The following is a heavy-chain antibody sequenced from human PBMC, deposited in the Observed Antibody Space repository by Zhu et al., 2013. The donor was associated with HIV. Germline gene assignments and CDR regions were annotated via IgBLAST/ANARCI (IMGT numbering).Heavy chain of an antibody. V-gene: IGHV1-18*04. Sequence: QVQLVQSGAEVKEPGASVKISCKASGYTFTTYWMHWVRQAPGQGLEWMGWIGADNGHTKSAQHLQGRVTMTTDTFTRTAYMELRNLICDDTAVYYCARGGVGATPGDYMDVWGKGTTVTVSS. J-gene: IGHJ6*03. CDR3: ARGGVGATPGDYMDV. CDR1: GYTFTTYW. D-gene: IGHD1-26*01. CDR2: IGADNGHT.